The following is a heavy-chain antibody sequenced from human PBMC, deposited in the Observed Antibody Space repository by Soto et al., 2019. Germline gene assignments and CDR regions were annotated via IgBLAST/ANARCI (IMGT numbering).Heavy chain of an antibody. CDR1: GYTFTSYY. V-gene: IGHV1-46*01. Sequence: QVQLVQSGAEVKKPGASVKVSCKASGYTFTSYYMHWVRQAPGQGLEWMGIINPSGGSTSYAQKFQGRVTMTRDTSTSTVYMELSSLRSEDTAVYYCARDHRVLSSGLIVSAEYFQHWGQGTLVTVSS. D-gene: IGHD2-15*01. J-gene: IGHJ1*01. CDR3: ARDHRVLSSGLIVSAEYFQH. CDR2: INPSGGST.